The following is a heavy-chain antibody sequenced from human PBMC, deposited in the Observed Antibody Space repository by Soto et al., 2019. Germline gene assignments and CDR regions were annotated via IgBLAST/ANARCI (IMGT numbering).Heavy chain of an antibody. D-gene: IGHD2-2*02. CDR1: GGTFSSHI. J-gene: IGHJ6*02. V-gene: IGHV1-69*02. CDR2: IIPILGVA. Sequence: QVQLVQSGAEVKKPGSSVKVSCKASGGTFSSHIISWVRQAPGQGLEWMGRIIPILGVAYYAQKFQGRVTITADKSTNTAYMELTSLRSEDTAVFYCARVPIPLFYGMDVWGQGTTVTVSS. CDR3: ARVPIPLFYGMDV.